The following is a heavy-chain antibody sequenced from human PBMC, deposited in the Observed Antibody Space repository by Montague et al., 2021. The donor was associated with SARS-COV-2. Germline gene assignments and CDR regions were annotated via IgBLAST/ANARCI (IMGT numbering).Heavy chain of an antibody. CDR3: ARGARQGYGFRLGSFDS. CDR1: GGSFSGYY. Sequence: SETLSLTCAVYGGSFSGYYWNRIRQPPGKGLEWIGEINHSGSTNYNPSLKSRVTMSVDTSKNQLSLKLSSVTAADTAVYYCARGARQGYGFRLGSFDSWGQGTLVTVSS. D-gene: IGHD3-10*01. V-gene: IGHV4-34*01. CDR2: INHSGST. J-gene: IGHJ4*02.